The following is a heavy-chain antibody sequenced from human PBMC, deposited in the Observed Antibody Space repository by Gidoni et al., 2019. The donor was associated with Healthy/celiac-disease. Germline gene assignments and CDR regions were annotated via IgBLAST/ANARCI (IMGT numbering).Heavy chain of an antibody. CDR2: INHSGST. CDR3: ARASMDDYSNWFDP. J-gene: IGHJ5*02. D-gene: IGHD4-4*01. V-gene: IGHV4-34*01. CDR1: GGSFSGYY. Sequence: QVQLQQWGAGLLKPSETLSLTCAVHGGSFSGYYWTWIRQPPGKGLEWIGEINHSGSTNYNPSLKSRVTISVDTSKNQFSLKLSSVTAADTAVYYCARASMDDYSNWFDPWGQGTLVTVSS.